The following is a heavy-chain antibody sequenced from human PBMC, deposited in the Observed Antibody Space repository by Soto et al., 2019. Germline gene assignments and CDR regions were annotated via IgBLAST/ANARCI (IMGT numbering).Heavy chain of an antibody. CDR1: GFTFSSYG. D-gene: IGHD3-16*01. V-gene: IGHV3-33*06. Sequence: QVQLVESGGGVVQPGRSLRLSCAASGFTFSSYGMHWVRQAPGKGLEWVAVIWYDGSNKYYADSVKGRFIISRDNSKNTLYLQMNSLRAEDTAVYYCAKGRQTFPSLRGNAFDIWGQGTMVTVSS. CDR2: IWYDGSNK. J-gene: IGHJ3*02. CDR3: AKGRQTFPSLRGNAFDI.